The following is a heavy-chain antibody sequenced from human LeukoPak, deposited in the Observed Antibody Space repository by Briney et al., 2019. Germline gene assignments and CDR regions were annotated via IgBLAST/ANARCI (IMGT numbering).Heavy chain of an antibody. CDR2: IGGSGGTT. CDR3: AKAHCSSTICSRADN. CDR1: GFTFSRYV. D-gene: IGHD2-2*01. J-gene: IGHJ4*02. Sequence: PGGSLRLSCAASGFTFSRYVMDWVRQAPGKGLEWVSAIGGSGGTTFYADSVKGRVTISRVNSTNTVYLQMNSLRAEDTAVYYCAKAHCSSTICSRADNWGQGTLVTVSS. V-gene: IGHV3-23*01.